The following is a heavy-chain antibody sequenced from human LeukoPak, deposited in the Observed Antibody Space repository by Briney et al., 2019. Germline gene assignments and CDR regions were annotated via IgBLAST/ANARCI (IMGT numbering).Heavy chain of an antibody. CDR3: ASRSVVVPAALDY. V-gene: IGHV4-34*01. CDR2: INHSGFT. Sequence: SETLSLTCTVSGGSINGFYWSWIRQPPGKGLEWIGEINHSGFTNYNPSLKSRVTISVDTSKNQFSLRLSSVTAADTAVYYCASRSVVVPAALDYWGQGTLVTVSS. J-gene: IGHJ4*02. CDR1: GGSINGFY. D-gene: IGHD2-2*01.